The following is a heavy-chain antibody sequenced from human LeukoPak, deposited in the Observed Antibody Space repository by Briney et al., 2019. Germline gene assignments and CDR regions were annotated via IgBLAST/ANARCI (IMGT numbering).Heavy chain of an antibody. V-gene: IGHV1-69*05. D-gene: IGHD3-22*01. Sequence: SVKASCKASGGTFSSYAISWVRQAPGQGLEWMGRIIPIFGTANYAQKFQGRVTITTDESTSTAYMELSSLRSEDTAVYYCARDDPVGDYYDSSGYYPGAFDIWGQGTMVTVSS. CDR3: ARDDPVGDYYDSSGYYPGAFDI. J-gene: IGHJ3*02. CDR2: IIPIFGTA. CDR1: GGTFSSYA.